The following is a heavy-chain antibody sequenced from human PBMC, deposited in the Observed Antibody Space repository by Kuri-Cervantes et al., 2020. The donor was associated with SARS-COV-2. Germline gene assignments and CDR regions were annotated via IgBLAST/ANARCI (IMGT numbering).Heavy chain of an antibody. CDR2: ISYDGSNK. CDR1: GFTFSSYA. J-gene: IGHJ5*02. D-gene: IGHD2-21*01. V-gene: IGHV3-30-3*01. Sequence: LSLTCAASGFTFSSYAMHWVRQAPGKGLEWVAVISYDGSNKYYADSVKGRFTISRDNSKNTLYLQMNSLRAEDMAVYYCARDGIGFDPWGQGTLVTVSS. CDR3: ARDGIGFDP.